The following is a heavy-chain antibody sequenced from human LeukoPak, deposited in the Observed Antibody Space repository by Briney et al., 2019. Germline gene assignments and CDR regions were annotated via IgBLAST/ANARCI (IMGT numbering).Heavy chain of an antibody. CDR1: GGSVSSGSYY. J-gene: IGHJ6*04. CDR3: ARDIYDILTGSIYGMDV. V-gene: IGHV4-61*01. D-gene: IGHD3-9*01. CDR2: IYYGGST. Sequence: SETLSLTCTVSGGSVSSGSYYWSWIRQPPGKGLEWIGYIYYGGSTNYNPSLKSRVTISVDTSKNQFSLKLSSVTAADTAVYYCARDIYDILTGSIYGMDVWGKGTTVTVSS.